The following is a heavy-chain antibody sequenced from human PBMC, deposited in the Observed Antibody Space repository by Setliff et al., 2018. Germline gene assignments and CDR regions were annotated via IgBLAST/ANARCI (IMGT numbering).Heavy chain of an antibody. Sequence: PGGSLRLSCAASGITFSTYSMNWVRQAPGKGLEWVSYISSRSDIIYYADSVKGRFTISRDNAKNSLYLQMNSLRAEDTAVYYCARLPQVVKGGDVEVWGKGTTVTVSS. CDR3: ARLPQVVKGGDVEV. D-gene: IGHD6-6*01. CDR2: ISSRSDII. V-gene: IGHV3-48*04. CDR1: GITFSTYS. J-gene: IGHJ6*04.